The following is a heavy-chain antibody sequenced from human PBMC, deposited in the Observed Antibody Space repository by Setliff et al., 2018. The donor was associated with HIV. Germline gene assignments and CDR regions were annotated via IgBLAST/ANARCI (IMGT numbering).Heavy chain of an antibody. D-gene: IGHD6-6*01. J-gene: IGHJ6*03. CDR2: MLYDGSDR. Sequence: SGESLKISCVASGFSFSNYGMHWVRQAPGKGLEWVAVMLYDGSDRYYADSVKGRFTISRDNSKKTLYLQMNSLRPEDTAVYHCAKARSEYQLMPWYYYMDVWGQGTTVTVSS. V-gene: IGHV3-30*18. CDR3: AKARSEYQLMPWYYYMDV. CDR1: GFSFSNYG.